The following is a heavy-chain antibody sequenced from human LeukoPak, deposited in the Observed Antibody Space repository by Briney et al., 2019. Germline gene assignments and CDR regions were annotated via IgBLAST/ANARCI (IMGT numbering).Heavy chain of an antibody. CDR2: IIPIFGTA. CDR1: GGTFSSYA. CDR3: AREPSYYYDSSGHDDY. Sequence: SVKVSCKASGGTFSSYAISWVRQAPGQGLEWMGGIIPIFGTANYAQKFQGRVTITADKSTSTAYMELSSLRSEDTTVYYCAREPSYYYDSSGHDDYWGQGTLVTVSS. D-gene: IGHD3-22*01. J-gene: IGHJ4*02. V-gene: IGHV1-69*06.